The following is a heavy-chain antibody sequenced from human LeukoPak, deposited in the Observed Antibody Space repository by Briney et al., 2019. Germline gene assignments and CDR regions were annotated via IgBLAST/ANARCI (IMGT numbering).Heavy chain of an antibody. V-gene: IGHV4-34*01. CDR3: ARDPAADSGSYPVPVAFDI. CDR1: GGSFSDYY. CDR2: INHSGRN. Sequence: SETLSLTCAVYGGSFSDYYWSWIRQPPGKGLEWIGEINHSGRNNYNPSLKSRVTISVDTSKNQFSLKLSSVTAADTAVYYCARDPAADSGSYPVPVAFDIWGQGTMVTVSS. J-gene: IGHJ3*02. D-gene: IGHD1-26*01.